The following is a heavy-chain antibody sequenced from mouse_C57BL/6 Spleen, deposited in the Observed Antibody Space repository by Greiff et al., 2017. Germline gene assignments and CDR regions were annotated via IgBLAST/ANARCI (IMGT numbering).Heavy chain of an antibody. CDR3: TRVDYSVTPYDFDY. J-gene: IGHJ2*01. V-gene: IGHV5-9-1*02. CDR1: GFTFSSYA. D-gene: IGHD2-12*01. CDR2: LSSGGDYT. Sequence: EVMLVESGEGLVKPGGSLKLSCAASGFTFSSYAMSWVRQTPEKRLEWVAHLSSGGDYTSSADTVTGRFTISRDNARNTLYLQMSRLKSEDTAMYYCTRVDYSVTPYDFDYWGQGTTLTVSS.